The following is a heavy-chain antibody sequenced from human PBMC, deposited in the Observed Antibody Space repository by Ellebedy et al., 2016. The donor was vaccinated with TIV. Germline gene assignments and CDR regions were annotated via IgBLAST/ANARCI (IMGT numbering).Heavy chain of an antibody. Sequence: MPSETLSLTCAVYGGSFSGYYWNWIRQPPGKGLEWIGEINHSGTTNYNPSLKSRVTISVDTSKNQFSLKLSSVTAAETAVYYCARGIYGSGSIDYWGQGTLVTVSS. D-gene: IGHD3-10*01. CDR1: GGSFSGYY. V-gene: IGHV4-34*01. CDR2: INHSGTT. CDR3: ARGIYGSGSIDY. J-gene: IGHJ4*02.